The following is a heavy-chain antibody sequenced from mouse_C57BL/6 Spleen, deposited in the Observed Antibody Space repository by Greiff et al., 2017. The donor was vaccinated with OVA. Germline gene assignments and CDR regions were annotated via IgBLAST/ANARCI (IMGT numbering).Heavy chain of an antibody. CDR3: ARRWLLPPYAMDY. D-gene: IGHD2-3*01. V-gene: IGHV1-55*01. J-gene: IGHJ4*01. CDR1: GYTFTSYW. Sequence: QVQLKQPGAELVKPGASVKMSCKASGYTFTSYWITWVKQRPGQGLEWIGDIYPGSGSTNYNEKFKSKATLTVDTSSSTAYMQLSSLTSEDSAVYYGARRWLLPPYAMDYWGQGTSVTVSS. CDR2: IYPGSGST.